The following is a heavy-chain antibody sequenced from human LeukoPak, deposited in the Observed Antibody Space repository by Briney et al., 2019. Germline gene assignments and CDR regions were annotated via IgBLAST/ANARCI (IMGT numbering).Heavy chain of an antibody. CDR3: ARVKGYSSSWAFRY. J-gene: IGHJ4*02. CDR1: GYTFTSYY. D-gene: IGHD6-13*01. CDR2: INPNSGGT. V-gene: IGHV1-2*06. Sequence: ASVKVSCKASGYTFTSYYMHWVRQAPGQGLEWMGRINPNSGGTNYAQKFQGRVTMTRDTSISTAYMELSRLRSDDTAVYYCARVKGYSSSWAFRYWGQGTLVTVSS.